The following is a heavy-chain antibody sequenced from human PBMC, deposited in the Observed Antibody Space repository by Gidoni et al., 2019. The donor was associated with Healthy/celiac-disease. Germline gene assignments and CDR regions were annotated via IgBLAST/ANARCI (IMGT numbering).Heavy chain of an antibody. Sequence: EVQLVQSGAEVKKPGESLKISCKGSGYSFTTYWIGWVRQMPGKGREWMGIIYPGDSDTRYLPSFQGQVTTSADQSLSTAYLPLRSLKASDTAMYYCASSNVDRGYSRGWGGYWGQGTLVTVSS. CDR3: ASSNVDRGYSRGWGGY. CDR2: IYPGDSDT. CDR1: GYSFTTYW. D-gene: IGHD6-19*01. V-gene: IGHV5-51*03. J-gene: IGHJ4*02.